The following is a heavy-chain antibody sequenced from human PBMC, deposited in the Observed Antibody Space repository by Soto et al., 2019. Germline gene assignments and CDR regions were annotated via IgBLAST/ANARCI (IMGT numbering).Heavy chain of an antibody. CDR1: GDSFTGYY. CDR2: INPNSGVT. Sequence: ASVKVSCKASGDSFTGYYMHWVRQAPGQGLEWMGWINPNSGVTKYAQKFQGWVTMTRDTSMRTVYMELSRLRSDDTAVYYCARESGGATATLDYYCFYMDVWGTGTTDIVSS. CDR3: ARESGGATATLDYYCFYMDV. D-gene: IGHD1-26*01. V-gene: IGHV1-2*04. J-gene: IGHJ6*03.